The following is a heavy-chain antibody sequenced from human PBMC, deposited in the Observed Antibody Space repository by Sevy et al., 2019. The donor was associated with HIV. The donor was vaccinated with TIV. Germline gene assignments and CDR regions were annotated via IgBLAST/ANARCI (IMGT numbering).Heavy chain of an antibody. J-gene: IGHJ5*02. CDR2: IYWNDDK. CDR1: GFSLSTSGVG. V-gene: IGHV2-5*01. Sequence: SGPTLVNPTQTLTLTCTFSGFSLSTSGVGVGWIRQPPGKALEWLALIYWNDDKRYSPSLKSRLTITKDTFKNQVVLTMTNMDPVDTATYYCAHLLNDFWSGYYRGPHNWFDPWGQGTLVTVSS. CDR3: AHLLNDFWSGYYRGPHNWFDP. D-gene: IGHD3-3*01.